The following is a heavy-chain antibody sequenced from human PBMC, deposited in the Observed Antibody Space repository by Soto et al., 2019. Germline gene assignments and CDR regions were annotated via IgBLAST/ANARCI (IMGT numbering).Heavy chain of an antibody. CDR2: IIPVFGTP. CDR3: ARGDSPYVWFNEF. Sequence: QAQLVQSGAEVKSPGSSVKVSCKDSGGLFSSYAISWVRQAPGQGLEWMGGIIPVFGTPYYAQKFQGRVTISADESTNTAYLELSSLTSGDTAMYYCARGDSPYVWFNEFWGPGSLVTVSS. J-gene: IGHJ4*02. CDR1: GGLFSSYA. D-gene: IGHD3-16*01. V-gene: IGHV1-69*01.